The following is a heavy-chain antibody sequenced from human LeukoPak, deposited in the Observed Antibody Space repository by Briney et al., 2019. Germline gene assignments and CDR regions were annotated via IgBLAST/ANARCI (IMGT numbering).Heavy chain of an antibody. CDR3: ARYHCTSTNCGFDP. J-gene: IGHJ5*02. Sequence: PSETLSLTCTVAGGSIRSGDYYWSWIRQPPGKGLEWIGDIYYSGSTYYNPSLKSRVTISVDTSKNQFSLKLSSVTAADTAVYYCARYHCTSTNCGFDPWGQGTLVTVSS. CDR1: GGSIRSGDYY. CDR2: IYYSGST. V-gene: IGHV4-30-4*08. D-gene: IGHD2-2*01.